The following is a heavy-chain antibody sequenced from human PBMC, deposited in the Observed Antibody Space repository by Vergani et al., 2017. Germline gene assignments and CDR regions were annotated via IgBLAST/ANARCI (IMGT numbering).Heavy chain of an antibody. Sequence: QVQLVQSGAEVKKPGSSVKVSCKASGGTFSSYAISWVRQAPGQGLEWMGGIIPIFGTANYAQKFQGRVTSTAYESTSTAYMGLSSLRSEDTAVYYCASRPCSGGSCYYLYYYYYMDVWGKGTTVTVSS. CDR1: GGTFSSYA. D-gene: IGHD2-15*01. J-gene: IGHJ6*03. V-gene: IGHV1-69*01. CDR3: ASRPCSGGSCYYLYYYYYMDV. CDR2: IIPIFGTA.